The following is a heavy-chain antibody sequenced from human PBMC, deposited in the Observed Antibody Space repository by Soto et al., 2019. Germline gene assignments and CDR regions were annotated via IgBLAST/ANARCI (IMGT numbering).Heavy chain of an antibody. Sequence: PGESLKISCKGSGYRFTSYWIGWVRQMPGKGLEWMGIIYPGDSDTRYSPSFQGQVTISADKSISTAYLQWSSLKASDTAMYYCARSSTMVRGVIKSYNWFDPWGQGSLVTVSS. V-gene: IGHV5-51*01. J-gene: IGHJ5*02. CDR2: IYPGDSDT. CDR1: GYRFTSYW. CDR3: ARSSTMVRGVIKSYNWFDP. D-gene: IGHD3-10*01.